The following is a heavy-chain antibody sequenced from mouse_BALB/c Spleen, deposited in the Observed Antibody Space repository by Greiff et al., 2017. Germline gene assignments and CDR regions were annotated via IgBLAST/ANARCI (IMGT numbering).Heavy chain of an antibody. CDR2: ISSGGGST. CDR1: GFAFSSYD. Sequence: DVKLVESGGGLVKPGGSLKLSCAASGFAFSSYDMSWVRQTPEKRLEWVAYISSGGGSTYYPDTVKGRFTISRDNAKNTLYLQMSSLKSEDTAMYYCASIGRGYWGQGTTLTVSA. V-gene: IGHV5-12-1*01. D-gene: IGHD2-14*01. J-gene: IGHJ2*01. CDR3: ASIGRGY.